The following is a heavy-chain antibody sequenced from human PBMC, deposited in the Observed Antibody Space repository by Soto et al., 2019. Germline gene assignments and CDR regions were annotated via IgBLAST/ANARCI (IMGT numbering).Heavy chain of an antibody. Sequence: PEGSLRLSCAASGFTFSSYSMNWVRQAPGKGLEWVSYISSSSSTIYYADSVKGRFTISRDNAKNSLYLQMNSLRDEDTAVYYGAREQQLVRGYWFDPWGQGTLATVSS. CDR1: GFTFSSYS. D-gene: IGHD6-13*01. V-gene: IGHV3-48*02. CDR3: AREQQLVRGYWFDP. J-gene: IGHJ5*02. CDR2: ISSSSSTI.